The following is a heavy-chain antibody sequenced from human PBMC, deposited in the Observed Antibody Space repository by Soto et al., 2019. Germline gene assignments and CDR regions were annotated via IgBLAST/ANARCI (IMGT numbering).Heavy chain of an antibody. Sequence: EVQLVESGGGLVQPGGSLRLSCAASGFTVSSKYMTWVRQAPGKGLEWVSLIPIGVTTYYADSVKGRFTISRDTSENTRHLQMDSLRVEDTAVSYCARDDVRCDGGRCYGLPLDVWCKVTTVTVSS. D-gene: IGHD2-15*01. V-gene: IGHV3-66*01. J-gene: IGHJ6*04. CDR2: IPIGVTT. CDR3: ARDDVRCDGGRCYGLPLDV. CDR1: GFTVSSKY.